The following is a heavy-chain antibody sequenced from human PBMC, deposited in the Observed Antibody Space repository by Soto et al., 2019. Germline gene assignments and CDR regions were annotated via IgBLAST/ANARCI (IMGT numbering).Heavy chain of an antibody. V-gene: IGHV1-69*12. CDR1: GGTFSNYA. Sequence: QVQLVQSGAEVKKPGSSVKVACKATGGTFSNYAMSWVRQSPGQGLEWMGGIIHIMGTAKYAQKFQGRVTITADESTSTAYMELSSLRSEDTAVYYCARGMVRFFHSRGVDVWGQGTTVTVSS. CDR3: ARGMVRFFHSRGVDV. CDR2: IIHIMGTA. J-gene: IGHJ6*02. D-gene: IGHD3-3*01.